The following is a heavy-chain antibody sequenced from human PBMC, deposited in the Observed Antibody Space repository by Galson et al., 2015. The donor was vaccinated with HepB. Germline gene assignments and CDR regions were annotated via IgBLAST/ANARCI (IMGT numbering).Heavy chain of an antibody. Sequence: LRLSCAASGFTFSSYSMNWVRQAPGKGLEWVSYISSSSSTIYYADSVKGRFTISRDNAKNSLYLQMNSLRDEDTAVYYCARAGDTAMGRFFDYWGQGTLVTVSS. CDR1: GFTFSSYS. V-gene: IGHV3-48*02. J-gene: IGHJ4*02. D-gene: IGHD5-18*01. CDR3: ARAGDTAMGRFFDY. CDR2: ISSSSSTI.